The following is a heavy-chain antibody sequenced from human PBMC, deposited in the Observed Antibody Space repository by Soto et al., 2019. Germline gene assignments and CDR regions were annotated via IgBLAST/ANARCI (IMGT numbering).Heavy chain of an antibody. CDR3: ARGGGTGDYYYYYGMDV. J-gene: IGHJ6*02. Sequence: ASVKVSCTASGGTFSSYAISWVRQAPGQGLEWMGGIIPIFGTANYAQKFQGRVTITADKSTSTAYMELSSLRSEDTAVYYCARGGGTGDYYYYYGMDVWCQGTTVTVSS. V-gene: IGHV1-69*06. CDR2: IIPIFGTA. CDR1: GGTFSSYA. D-gene: IGHD7-27*01.